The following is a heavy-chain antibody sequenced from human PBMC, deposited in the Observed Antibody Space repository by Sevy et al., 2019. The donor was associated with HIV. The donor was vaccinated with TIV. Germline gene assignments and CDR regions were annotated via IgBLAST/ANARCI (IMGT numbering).Heavy chain of an antibody. CDR3: VRAIATVDSF. Sequence: WGSLRLSCVASGFKFNSYWMLWVRQAPGKGLEWVANINQDATANFYADSVRGRFIISRDNVRNSVSHQMNILRVEDTALYYCVRAIATVDSFWGQGTLVTVSS. D-gene: IGHD6-13*01. J-gene: IGHJ4*02. CDR1: GFKFNSYW. V-gene: IGHV3-7*01. CDR2: INQDATAN.